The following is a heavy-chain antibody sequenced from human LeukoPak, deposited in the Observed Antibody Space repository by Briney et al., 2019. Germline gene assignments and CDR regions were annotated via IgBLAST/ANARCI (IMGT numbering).Heavy chain of an antibody. V-gene: IGHV3-30*02. CDR3: AKPRGGAAPQAFDY. Sequence: GGSLRLSCTASGFTFSSFGMYWVRQSPGKGLEWVAYMSHPGTNENYADSVKGRFTISRDNSKNTLNMQMNSLRAEGTAVYYCAKPRGGAAPQAFDYWGQGTLVTVSS. D-gene: IGHD6-6*01. CDR1: GFTFSSFG. J-gene: IGHJ4*02. CDR2: MSHPGTNE.